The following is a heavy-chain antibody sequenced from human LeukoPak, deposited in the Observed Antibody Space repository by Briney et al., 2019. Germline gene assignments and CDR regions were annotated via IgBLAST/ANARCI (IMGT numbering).Heavy chain of an antibody. CDR3: TREPFP. CDR1: GGSISSGNYY. Sequence: SQTLSLTCTVSGGSISSGNYYWSWIRQPAGKGLEWIRRIYTSGGGGRMYSSGGTSYNPSLKSRVTMSLDTSKNQLSLKLKSVTAADTAVYYCTREPFPWGQGTLVTVSS. CDR2: IYTSGGGGRMYSSGGT. V-gene: IGHV4-61*02. J-gene: IGHJ5*02.